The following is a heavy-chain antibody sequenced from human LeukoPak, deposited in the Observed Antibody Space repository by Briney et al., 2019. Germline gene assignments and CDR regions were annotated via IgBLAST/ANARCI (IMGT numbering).Heavy chain of an antibody. J-gene: IGHJ4*02. D-gene: IGHD3-10*01. CDR1: GFTFSIYW. V-gene: IGHV3-7*03. CDR3: ARIYYYGSGSYSFDY. Sequence: GGSLRLSCAASGFTFSIYWMSWVRQAPGKGLEWVANIKQEGSEKYYVDCVKARFTISRDNDKNSLYLQMNSLRAEDTAVYYCARIYYYGSGSYSFDYWRQGTLVTVSS. CDR2: IKQEGSEK.